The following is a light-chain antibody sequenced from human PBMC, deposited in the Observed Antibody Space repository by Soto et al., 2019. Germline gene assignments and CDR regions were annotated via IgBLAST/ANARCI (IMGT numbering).Light chain of an antibody. J-gene: IGLJ1*01. CDR3: SSYAGSNNYV. CDR1: SSDVGGYNY. Sequence: QSVLTQPPSASGSPGQSVTISCTGTSSDVGGYNYVSWNQQHPGKAPKLMIYEVSKRPSGVPDRFSGSKSGNTASLTVSGLQAEDEADYYCSSYAGSNNYVFGTGTKVTVL. V-gene: IGLV2-8*01. CDR2: EVS.